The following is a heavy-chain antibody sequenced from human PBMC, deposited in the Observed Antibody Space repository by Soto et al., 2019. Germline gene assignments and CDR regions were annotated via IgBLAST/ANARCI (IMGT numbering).Heavy chain of an antibody. V-gene: IGHV3-30-3*01. Sequence: QVQVVESGGGVVQPGRSLRLSCAASGFTFSSYAMHWVRQAPGKGLEWVAAISHDGNNKYYADSVKGRFTISRDNSKNTLYLQMNSLRAEDTAVYYCAREFGRGAYFQHWGQGTLVTVSS. CDR1: GFTFSSYA. CDR3: AREFGRGAYFQH. J-gene: IGHJ1*01. D-gene: IGHD3-16*01. CDR2: ISHDGNNK.